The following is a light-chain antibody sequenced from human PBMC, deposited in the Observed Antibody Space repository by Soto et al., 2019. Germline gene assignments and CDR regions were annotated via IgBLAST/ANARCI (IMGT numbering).Light chain of an antibody. V-gene: IGLV1-51*02. CDR3: GTWDSGLSGFV. CDR1: NSNIGNSY. Sequence: QSALTQPPSVSAAPGQKVTISCSGSNSNIGNSYVYWYQQFPGAAPKLLMYENAKRASGIPDRFSGSKSGAAVTLAITGIQTGDEADYYCGTWDSGLSGFVFGTGTKVTVL. J-gene: IGLJ1*01. CDR2: ENA.